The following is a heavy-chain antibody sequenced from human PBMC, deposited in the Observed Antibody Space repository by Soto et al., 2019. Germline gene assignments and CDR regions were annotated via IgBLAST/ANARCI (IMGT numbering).Heavy chain of an antibody. CDR3: ARGRREQLIRSTFDWFDP. CDR2: INHAGST. CDR1: GGPFSAYY. J-gene: IGHJ5*02. Sequence: PSETLSLTCAVYGGPFSAYYWNWIRQPPGKGLEWIGEINHAGSTNYNPSLKSRVTMSLDTSKNQFSLRLSSVTAADTAVYSCARGRREQLIRSTFDWFDPWGQGILVTVSS. D-gene: IGHD2-2*01. V-gene: IGHV4-34*01.